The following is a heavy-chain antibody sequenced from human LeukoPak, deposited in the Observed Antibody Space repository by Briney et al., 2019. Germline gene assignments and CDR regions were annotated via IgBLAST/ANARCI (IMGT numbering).Heavy chain of an antibody. CDR2: INPNSGGT. J-gene: IGHJ5*02. CDR1: GYXFTGYY. V-gene: IGHV1-2*02. CDR3: ARGPARGYTRWFDP. D-gene: IGHD3-10*01. Sequence: ASVKVSCKASGYXFTGYYIHWVRQAPGQGREWMGSINPNSGGTNYAQKFQGRVTMTRDTSISTAYMELSRLRSDDTAVYYCARGPARGYTRWFDPWGQGTLVTVSS.